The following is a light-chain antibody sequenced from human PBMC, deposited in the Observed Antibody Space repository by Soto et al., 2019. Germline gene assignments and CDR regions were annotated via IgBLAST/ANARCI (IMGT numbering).Light chain of an antibody. J-gene: IGKJ1*01. CDR3: QQYDTLPWT. CDR2: DAS. V-gene: IGKV1-33*01. Sequence: DLPMTQSPSSLSAVVGGRVSITCRASQHISHFLNWYQHKPGKAPELLIFDASNLQPGVPSRFSGSGPGANFTLSISSLQPEDIATYFCQQYDTLPWTFGQGTKVEFK. CDR1: QHISHF.